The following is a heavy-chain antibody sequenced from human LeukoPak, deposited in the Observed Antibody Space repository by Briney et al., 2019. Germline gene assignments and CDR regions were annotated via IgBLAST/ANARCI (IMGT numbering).Heavy chain of an antibody. J-gene: IGHJ6*02. CDR3: ARDFCSSTSCSPPRYYGMDV. D-gene: IGHD2-2*01. V-gene: IGHV4-31*03. Sequence: SEALSLTCTVSGGSISSGGYYWRWIRQHPGKGLEWIGYIYYSGSTYYNPSLKSRVTISVDTSKNQFSLKLSSVTAADTAVYYCARDFCSSTSCSPPRYYGMDVWGQGTTVTVSS. CDR2: IYYSGST. CDR1: GGSISSGGYY.